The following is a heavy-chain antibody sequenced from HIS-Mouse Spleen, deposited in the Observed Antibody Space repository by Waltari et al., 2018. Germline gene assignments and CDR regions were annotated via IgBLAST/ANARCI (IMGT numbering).Heavy chain of an antibody. V-gene: IGHV3-7*01. CDR2: IKQDGSEK. D-gene: IGHD1-26*01. J-gene: IGHJ4*02. CDR1: GFTFSPYW. CDR3: AREGDSGSYFDY. Sequence: EVQLVESGGGLVQPGGSLRLSCAASGFTFSPYWLGWVSQAPGKGLEWVVNIKQDGSEKYYVDSVKGRFTSSRDNAKNSLYLQMNSLRAEDTAVYYCAREGDSGSYFDYWGQGTLVTVSS.